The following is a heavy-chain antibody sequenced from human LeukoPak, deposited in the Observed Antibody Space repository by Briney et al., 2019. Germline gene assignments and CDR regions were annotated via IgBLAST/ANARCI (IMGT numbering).Heavy chain of an antibody. CDR2: IYSGGST. J-gene: IGHJ6*02. V-gene: IGHV3-66*01. CDR3: AGFSHKGV. CDR1: GFTASNNY. Sequence: PGGSLRLSCAASGFTASNNYMSWVRQAPGKGLEWVALIYSGGSTYYSDFVKGRFTISRDNSKNTLYLQMSSLRAEDTAVYYCAGFSHKGVWGQGTTVTVSS.